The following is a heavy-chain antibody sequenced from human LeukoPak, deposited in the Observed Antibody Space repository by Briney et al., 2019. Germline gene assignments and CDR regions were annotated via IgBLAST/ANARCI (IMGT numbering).Heavy chain of an antibody. J-gene: IGHJ4*02. CDR1: GGSFSGYY. CDR3: ARGLSGSYYRTLDY. V-gene: IGHV4-34*01. CDR2: INHSGST. Sequence: SETLSLTCAVYGGSFSGYYWSWIRQPPGKGLEWIGEINHSGSTNYSPSLKSRVTISVDTSKNQFSLKLSSVTAADTAVYYCARGLSGSYYRTLDYWGQGTLVTVSS. D-gene: IGHD1-26*01.